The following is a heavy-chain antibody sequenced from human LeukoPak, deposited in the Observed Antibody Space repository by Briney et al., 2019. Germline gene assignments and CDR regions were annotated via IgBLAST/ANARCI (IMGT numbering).Heavy chain of an antibody. CDR3: ASILRSSSGYYFDY. Sequence: GGAVRLSCAASGFTVSTNYMRWVRQAPGKGLEWVSVISRGDTTFYADTVRGKFTSSRDNSKNTLYHQMNSLRAEDTAVYYCASILRSSSGYYFDYWGQGTLVTVS. CDR1: GFTVSTNY. J-gene: IGHJ4*02. D-gene: IGHD3-10*01. V-gene: IGHV3-66*01. CDR2: ISRGDTT.